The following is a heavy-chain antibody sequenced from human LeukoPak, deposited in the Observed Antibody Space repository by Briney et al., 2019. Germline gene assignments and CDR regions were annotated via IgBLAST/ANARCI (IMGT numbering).Heavy chain of an antibody. J-gene: IGHJ4*02. Sequence: PSETLSLTCTVSGSSITNTESHWGWIRQSPGKGLEWIGIISESGTTYYNPSLKSRVTISLDTSKNQFSLKLSFVTAADTAVYYCARSELLWFGGVNSGFDYWGQGTLVTVSS. CDR3: ARSELLWFGGVNSGFDY. D-gene: IGHD3-10*01. CDR1: GSSITNTESH. CDR2: ISESGTT. V-gene: IGHV4-39*07.